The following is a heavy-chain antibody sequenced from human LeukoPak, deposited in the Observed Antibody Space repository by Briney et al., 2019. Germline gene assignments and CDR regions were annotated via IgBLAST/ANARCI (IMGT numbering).Heavy chain of an antibody. D-gene: IGHD5-24*01. CDR2: INHSGST. Sequence: SETLSPTCAVSGGSFSDYHWTWIRQPPGKGLEWIGEINHSGSTNYNPSLKSRVTISVDTSKNQFSLKLSSVTAADTAVYYCARKRIRVEMAKRHNWFDPWGQGTLVTVSS. CDR1: GGSFSDYH. V-gene: IGHV4-34*01. J-gene: IGHJ5*02. CDR3: ARKRIRVEMAKRHNWFDP.